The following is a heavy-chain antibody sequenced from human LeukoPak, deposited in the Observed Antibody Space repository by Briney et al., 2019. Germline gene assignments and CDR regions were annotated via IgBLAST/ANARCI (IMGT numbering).Heavy chain of an antibody. V-gene: IGHV4-4*07. D-gene: IGHD2-2*01. J-gene: IGHJ5*02. CDR1: GGSISSYY. CDR2: VYTSGST. CDR3: ARIRYCSSTSCYAGVHWFDP. Sequence: SETLSLTCTVSGGSISSYYWSWLRQPAGKGLEWIGRVYTSGSTNYTPSLKSRVTMSVDTSKNQFSLKLSSVTAADTAVYYCARIRYCSSTSCYAGVHWFDPWGQGTLVTVSS.